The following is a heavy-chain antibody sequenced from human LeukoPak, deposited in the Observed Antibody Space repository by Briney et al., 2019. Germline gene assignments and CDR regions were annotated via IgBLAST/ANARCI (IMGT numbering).Heavy chain of an antibody. Sequence: ASVKVSCKASGGTFSSYAISWVRQAPGQGLEWMGGIIPIFGTANYAQKFQGRVTITADESTSTAYMELSSLRSEDTAVYYCAGHDYESGPFDYWGQGTLVTVSS. J-gene: IGHJ4*02. CDR1: GGTFSSYA. CDR3: AGHDYESGPFDY. D-gene: IGHD4-17*01. V-gene: IGHV1-69*13. CDR2: IIPIFGTA.